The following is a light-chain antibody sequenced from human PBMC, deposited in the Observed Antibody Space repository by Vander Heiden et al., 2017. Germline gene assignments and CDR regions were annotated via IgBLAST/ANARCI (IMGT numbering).Light chain of an antibody. Sequence: DTVMTQSPLSLPVTPGAPASISCRSSQSLLHSNGYNYLDWYLQKPGQSPQLLIYLGSNRASGVPDRFSGSGSGIDFTLKISRVEAEDVGVYYCMQALQTWTFGQGTKVEIK. CDR1: QSLLHSNGYNY. V-gene: IGKV2-28*01. CDR3: MQALQTWT. CDR2: LGS. J-gene: IGKJ1*01.